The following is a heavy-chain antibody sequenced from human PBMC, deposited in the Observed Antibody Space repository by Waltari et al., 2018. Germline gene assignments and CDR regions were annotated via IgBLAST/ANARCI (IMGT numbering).Heavy chain of an antibody. CDR2: IYYSGST. J-gene: IGHJ5*02. CDR1: GGSISSHY. V-gene: IGHV4-59*11. Sequence: QVQLQESGPGLVKPSETLSLTCTVSGGSISSHYWSWIRQPPGKGLEWIGYIYYSGSTNYNPSLKSRVTISVDTSKNQFSLKLSSVTAADTAVYYCARDRLRAAAGKGNNWFDPWGQGTLVTVSS. D-gene: IGHD6-13*01. CDR3: ARDRLRAAAGKGNNWFDP.